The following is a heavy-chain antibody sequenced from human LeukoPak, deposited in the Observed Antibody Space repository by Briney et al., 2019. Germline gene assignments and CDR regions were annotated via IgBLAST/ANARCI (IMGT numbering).Heavy chain of an antibody. V-gene: IGHV3-7*01. CDR1: GFTFSSHW. J-gene: IGHJ4*02. CDR2: INQDGSEI. Sequence: GGSLRLSCAASGFTFSSHWMDWVRQAPGKGLEWVANINQDGSEINYVDSVKGRFTISRDNAKDSLYLQMNSLRAADTAVYYRARGENWAFGYCGQGTLVTVSS. D-gene: IGHD7-27*01. CDR3: ARGENWAFGY.